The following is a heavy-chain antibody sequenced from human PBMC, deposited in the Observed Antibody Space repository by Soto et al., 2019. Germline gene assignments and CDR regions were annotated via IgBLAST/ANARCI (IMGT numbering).Heavy chain of an antibody. V-gene: IGHV4-34*01. CDR2: INHSGST. D-gene: IGHD3-22*01. CDR3: AREGDYYDSSGYYYTYYFDY. J-gene: IGHJ4*02. Sequence: LSLTCAVYVGSFSGYYWSWIRQPPGKGLEWIGEINHSGSTNYNPSLKSRVTISVDTSKNQFSLKLSSVTAADTAVYYCAREGDYYDSSGYYYTYYFDYWGQGTLVTVSS. CDR1: VGSFSGYY.